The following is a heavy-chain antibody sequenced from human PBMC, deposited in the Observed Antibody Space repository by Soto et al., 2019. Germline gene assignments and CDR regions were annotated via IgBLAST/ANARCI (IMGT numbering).Heavy chain of an antibody. V-gene: IGHV1-46*01. J-gene: IGHJ4*02. CDR2: INPSGGST. D-gene: IGHD3-3*01. CDR3: ARAITIFGVVIEYYFDY. CDR1: GYTFTSCY. Sequence: ASVKVSCKASGYTFTSCYMHWVRQAPGQVLEWMGIINPSGGSTSYAQKFQGRVTMTRDTSTSTVYMELSSLRSEDTAVYYCARAITIFGVVIEYYFDYWGQGTLVTVSS.